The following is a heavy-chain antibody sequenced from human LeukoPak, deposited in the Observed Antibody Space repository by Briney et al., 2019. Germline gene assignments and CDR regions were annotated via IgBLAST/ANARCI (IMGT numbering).Heavy chain of an antibody. D-gene: IGHD5-12*01. J-gene: IGHJ4*02. CDR3: ARTLRGSSGYDWGFDS. CDR2: IFTSGITT. Sequence: QPGGSLRLSCAASGFTFTNYEMNWVRQAPGKGLEWVSYIFTSGITTYYTDSVKGRFTISRDNAKNSLYLQMNSLRAEDKAVYYCARTLRGSSGYDWGFDSWGQGTLVTVSS. CDR1: GFTFTNYE. V-gene: IGHV3-48*03.